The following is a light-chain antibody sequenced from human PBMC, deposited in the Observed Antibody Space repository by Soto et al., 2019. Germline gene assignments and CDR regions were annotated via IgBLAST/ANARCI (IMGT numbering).Light chain of an antibody. CDR2: TAS. CDR3: QQSYSTPYT. V-gene: IGKV1-39*01. Sequence: DIQMTQSPSSLSASVGDRVTITCRASQSISSNLNWYQQKPGKAPKLLIYTASSLQSGVPSRFSGSSSGTDFTLTISSLQPEDFATYYCQQSYSTPYTFGQGTKLDIK. CDR1: QSISSN. J-gene: IGKJ2*01.